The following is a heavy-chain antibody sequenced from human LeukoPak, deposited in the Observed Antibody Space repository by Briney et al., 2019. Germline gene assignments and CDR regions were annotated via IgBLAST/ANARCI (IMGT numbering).Heavy chain of an antibody. D-gene: IGHD2-2*01. CDR2: TYYRSTWYN. J-gene: IGHJ5*02. Sequence: SQTLSLTCAITGDSVSSNSVTWNWIRQSPSRGLEWLGRTYYRSTWYNDYAVSVRGRITVNPDTSKNQFSLHLNSVTPEDTAVYYCARRLTQYDCFDPWGQGILVTVSS. CDR1: GDSVSSNSVT. V-gene: IGHV6-1*01. CDR3: ARRLTQYDCFDP.